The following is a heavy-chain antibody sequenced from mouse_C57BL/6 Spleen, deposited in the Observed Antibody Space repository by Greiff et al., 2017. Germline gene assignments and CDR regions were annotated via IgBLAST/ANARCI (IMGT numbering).Heavy chain of an antibody. Sequence: QVQLKQPGAELVKPGASVKMSCKASGYTFTSYWITWVKQRPGQGLGWIGDIYPGSGSTNYNEKFKSKATLTVDTSSSTAYMQLSSLTSEDSAVYYCARGYYYGSSAWFAYWGQGTLVTVSA. CDR2: IYPGSGST. V-gene: IGHV1-55*01. CDR3: ARGYYYGSSAWFAY. D-gene: IGHD1-1*01. J-gene: IGHJ3*01. CDR1: GYTFTSYW.